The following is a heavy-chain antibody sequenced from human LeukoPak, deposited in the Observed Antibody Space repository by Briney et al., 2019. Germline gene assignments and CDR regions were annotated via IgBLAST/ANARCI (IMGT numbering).Heavy chain of an antibody. V-gene: IGHV4-34*01. J-gene: IGHJ4*02. D-gene: IGHD3-3*01. CDR1: GGSFSGYY. CDR3: ARGSYDFWSGYLGYFDY. Sequence: SETLSLTCAAYGGSFSGYYWSWIRQPPGKGLEWIGEINHSGSTNYNPSLKSRVTISVDTSKNQFSLKLSSVTAADTAVYYCARGSYDFWSGYLGYFDYWGQGTLVTVSS. CDR2: INHSGST.